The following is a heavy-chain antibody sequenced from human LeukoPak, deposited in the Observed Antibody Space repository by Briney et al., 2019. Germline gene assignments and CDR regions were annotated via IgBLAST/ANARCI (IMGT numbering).Heavy chain of an antibody. CDR2: TSQDGTSI. CDR1: QFTFSNYW. V-gene: IGHV3-7*03. Sequence: GGSLRLSCAASQFTFSNYWMSWVRQAPGKGLEWVAHTSQDGTSIYYVDSVKGRFTISRDNAKNSLYLQMDSLRVEDTAVYYCARRSHRDLLTGNHDGLDLWGQGTMVTVSS. J-gene: IGHJ3*01. D-gene: IGHD3-9*01. CDR3: ARRSHRDLLTGNHDGLDL.